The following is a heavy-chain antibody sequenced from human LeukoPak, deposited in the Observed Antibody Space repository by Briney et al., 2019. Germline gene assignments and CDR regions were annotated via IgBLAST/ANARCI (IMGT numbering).Heavy chain of an antibody. V-gene: IGHV3-23*01. Sequence: PGGSLRLSCGASSFTFSSYVMSWVRQAPGKGLEWVSTVSTTGGSTYYADSVKGRFTISRDNSKNTLYLQMNSLRAEDTAVYYCANDGEGSIDPWGQGTLVTVSS. J-gene: IGHJ5*02. CDR3: ANDGEGSIDP. CDR2: VSTTGGST. CDR1: SFTFSSYV. D-gene: IGHD4-17*01.